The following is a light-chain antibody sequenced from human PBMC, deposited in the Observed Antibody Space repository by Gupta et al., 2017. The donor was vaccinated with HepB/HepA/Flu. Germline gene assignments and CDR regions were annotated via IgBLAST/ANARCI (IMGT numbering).Light chain of an antibody. CDR2: WAS. V-gene: IGKV4-1*01. CDR1: QNVLYSNNKDF. J-gene: IGKJ5*01. Sequence: VMTQSPDSLAVSLGERATINCKSSQNVLYSNNKDFLAWYQQKPGHPPKLLISWASTRETGVPDRFSGSGSGTEFTLTISSLQAEDVAVYYCQKEYCSPCTFGQGTQVEI. CDR3: QKEYCSPCT.